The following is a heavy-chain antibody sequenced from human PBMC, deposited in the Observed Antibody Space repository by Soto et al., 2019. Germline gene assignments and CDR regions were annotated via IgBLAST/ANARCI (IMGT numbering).Heavy chain of an antibody. J-gene: IGHJ4*02. Sequence: PSETLSLTCSVSGGSMSTNSYYWGWFRQPAGKGLEWIGHVYYGGSNYYTPSLKRRVTISIDTSRNQFSLRLYSVTAADTAVYYCGKYGAFDIADWGQGALVTVSS. CDR1: GGSMSTNSYY. V-gene: IGHV4-39*07. CDR3: GKYGAFDIAD. CDR2: VYYGGSN. D-gene: IGHD5-12*01.